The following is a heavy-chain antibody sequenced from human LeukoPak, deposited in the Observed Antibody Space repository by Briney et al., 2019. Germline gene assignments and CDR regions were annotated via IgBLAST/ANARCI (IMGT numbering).Heavy chain of an antibody. CDR1: GGSISSGSYY. V-gene: IGHV4-61*02. CDR2: IYTSGST. CDR3: ARDGYGGNGWFDP. J-gene: IGHJ5*02. D-gene: IGHD4-23*01. Sequence: SETLSLTCTVSGGSISSGSYYWSWIRQPAGKGLEWIGRIYTSGSTNYNPSLKSRVTISVDTSKNQFSLKLSSVTAADTAVYYCARDGYGGNGWFDPWGQGTLVTVSS.